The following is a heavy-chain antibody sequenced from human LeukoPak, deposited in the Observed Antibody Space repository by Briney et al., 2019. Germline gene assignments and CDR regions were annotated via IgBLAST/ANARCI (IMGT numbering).Heavy chain of an antibody. CDR2: FDPEDGET. V-gene: IGHV1-24*01. J-gene: IGHJ4*02. D-gene: IGHD3-10*01. CDR1: GYTFTGYY. CDR3: ATAPPRMVRGVIQYYFDY. Sequence: ASVKVSCKASGYTFTGYYMHWVRQAPGKGLEWMGGFDPEDGETIYAQKFQGRVTMTEDTSTDTAYMELSSLRSEDTAVYYCATAPPRMVRGVIQYYFDYWGQGTLVTVSS.